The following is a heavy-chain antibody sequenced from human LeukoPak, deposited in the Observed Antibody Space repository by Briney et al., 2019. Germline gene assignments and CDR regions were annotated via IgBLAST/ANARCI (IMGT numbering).Heavy chain of an antibody. V-gene: IGHV3-21*04. J-gene: IGHJ2*01. D-gene: IGHD4-17*01. CDR1: GFTFSSHS. Sequence: TGGSLRLSCAASGFTFSSHSMHWVRQAPGKGLEWVSSVYYADSVKGRFTISRDNAKNSLYLQMNSLRAEDTAIYYCAKEVLDYEIPYWYFDLWGRGTLVTVSS. CDR3: AKEVLDYEIPYWYFDL. CDR2: V.